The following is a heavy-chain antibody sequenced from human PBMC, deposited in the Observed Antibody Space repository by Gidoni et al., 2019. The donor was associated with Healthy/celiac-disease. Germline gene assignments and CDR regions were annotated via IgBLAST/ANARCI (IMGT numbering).Heavy chain of an antibody. Sequence: QVQLVQSGSELKKPGASVKVSCKASGYTFTSYAMNWVRQAPGQGLEWMGWINTNTGNPTYAQGFTGRFVFSLDTSVSTAYLQISSLKAEDTAVYYCARDSAAIYSSSRAYYYYGMDVWGQGTTVTVSS. V-gene: IGHV7-4-1*02. CDR1: GYTFTSYA. CDR2: INTNTGNP. D-gene: IGHD6-6*01. CDR3: ARDSAAIYSSSRAYYYYGMDV. J-gene: IGHJ6*02.